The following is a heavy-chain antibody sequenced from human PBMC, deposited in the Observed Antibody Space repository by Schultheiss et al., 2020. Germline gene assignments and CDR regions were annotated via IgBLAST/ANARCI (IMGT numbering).Heavy chain of an antibody. CDR1: GFTFDDYA. D-gene: IGHD1-26*01. J-gene: IGHJ4*02. CDR3: AKGLFNSGRYWGGYYFAY. Sequence: SLKISCAASGFTFDDYAMHWVRQAPGKGLEWVSGISWNSGSKGYEDSVKGRFTISRDNAKNSLYLQMNSLRAEDTALYYCAKGLFNSGRYWGGYYFAYWGQGTLVTVS. V-gene: IGHV3-9*01. CDR2: ISWNSGSK.